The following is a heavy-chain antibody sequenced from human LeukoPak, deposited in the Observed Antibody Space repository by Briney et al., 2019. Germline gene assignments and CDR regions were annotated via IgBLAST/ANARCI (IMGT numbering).Heavy chain of an antibody. Sequence: ASVKVSCKASVYTFTSYGISWVRQAPGQGLEWMGWISAYNGNTNYAQKLQGRVTMTTDTSTSTAYMELRSLRSDDTAVYYCARVGTYTYGDYYFDYWGQGTLVTASS. CDR2: ISAYNGNT. J-gene: IGHJ4*02. V-gene: IGHV1-18*01. D-gene: IGHD4-17*01. CDR1: VYTFTSYG. CDR3: ARVGTYTYGDYYFDY.